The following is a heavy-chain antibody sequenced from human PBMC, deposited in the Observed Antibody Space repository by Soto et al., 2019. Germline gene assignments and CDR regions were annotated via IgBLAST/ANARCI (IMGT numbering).Heavy chain of an antibody. J-gene: IGHJ5*02. V-gene: IGHV4-59*01. CDR1: GGSISSYY. Sequence: SETLSLTCTVSGGSISSYYLSWIRQPPGKGLEWIGYIYYSGSTNYNPSLKSRVTISVDTSKNQFSLKLSSVTAADTAVYYCARSAGWNRNWFDPWGQGTLVTVSS. D-gene: IGHD1-1*01. CDR3: ARSAGWNRNWFDP. CDR2: IYYSGST.